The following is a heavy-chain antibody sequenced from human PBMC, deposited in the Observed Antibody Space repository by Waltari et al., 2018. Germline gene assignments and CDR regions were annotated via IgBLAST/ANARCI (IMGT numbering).Heavy chain of an antibody. CDR3: LRDSSGSHFDY. V-gene: IGHV1-2*06. D-gene: IGHD3-22*01. J-gene: IGHJ4*02. CDR2: INPKTGDT. Sequence: LVQSGAEVKKPGASVKVSCKASGYTFTGYAILWVRRAPGQGLEWMGRINPKTGDTHYAQKFQGRVAMTTDPSTNTAFMELHSLRSDDTAVYYCLRDSSGSHFDYWGQGTLVTVSS. CDR1: GYTFTGYA.